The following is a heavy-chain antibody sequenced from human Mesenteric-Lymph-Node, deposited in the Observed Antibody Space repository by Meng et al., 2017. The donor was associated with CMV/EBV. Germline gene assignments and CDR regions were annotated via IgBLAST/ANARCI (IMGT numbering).Heavy chain of an antibody. J-gene: IGHJ6*02. CDR1: GFTFSDYG. D-gene: IGHD6-6*01. CDR2: IRYDGSNR. CDR3: AKAQEGPEYTSVVYYYGMDV. V-gene: IGHV3-30*02. Sequence: GGSLRLSCAASGFTFSDYGMHWVRQAPDKGLEWVAFIRYDGSNRYYADSVKGRFTISRDNSKNTLFLQMNILRAADTALYYCAKAQEGPEYTSVVYYYGMDVWGQGTTVTVSS.